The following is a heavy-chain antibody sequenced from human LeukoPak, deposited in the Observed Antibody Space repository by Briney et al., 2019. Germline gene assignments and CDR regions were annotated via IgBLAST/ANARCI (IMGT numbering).Heavy chain of an antibody. CDR1: GGSINNHY. J-gene: IGHJ6*03. CDR2: IYYSRRT. Sequence: SGTLSLTCTVSGGSINNHYLSWGREPPPKGLGWIGYIYYSRRTNYHPSLKSRPTISVDTSKTQFSLKLSSVTAADTAVYYCARGVTSYYYYYMDVWGTGTTVTVSS. CDR3: ARGVTSYYYYYMDV. V-gene: IGHV4-59*11.